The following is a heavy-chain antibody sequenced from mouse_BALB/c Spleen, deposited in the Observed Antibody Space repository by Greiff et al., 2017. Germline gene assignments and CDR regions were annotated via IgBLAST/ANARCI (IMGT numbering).Heavy chain of an antibody. CDR2: INPSTGYT. CDR3: AKTYGYFHWYFDV. Sequence: VQRVESGAELAKPGASVKMSCKASGYTFTSYWMHWVKQRPGQGLEWIGYINPSTGYTEYNQKFKDKATFTADTSSNTAYMQISSLTSADSAVYYCAKTYGYFHWYFDVWGAGTTVTVAS. D-gene: IGHD1-2*01. J-gene: IGHJ1*01. CDR1: GYTFTSYW. V-gene: IGHV1-7*01.